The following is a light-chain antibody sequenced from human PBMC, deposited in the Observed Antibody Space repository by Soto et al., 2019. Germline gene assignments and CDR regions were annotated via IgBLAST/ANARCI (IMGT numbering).Light chain of an antibody. CDR1: QSVSSDY. V-gene: IGKV3-20*01. J-gene: IGKJ3*01. CDR2: GAS. CDR3: QHYDNTPPSVT. Sequence: EIVSTQSPDTLSLSPGERATLSCRASQSVSSDYLVWYQQTPGQAPRLLIYGASRRATGIPDRFSGSGSGTDFILTISRLEPEDFAVYYCQHYDNTPPSVTFGPGTKVDIK.